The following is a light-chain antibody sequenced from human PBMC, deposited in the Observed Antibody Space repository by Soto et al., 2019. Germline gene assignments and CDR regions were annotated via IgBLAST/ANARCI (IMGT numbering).Light chain of an antibody. Sequence: QSVLTQPASVSGSHGQAITISCTGNSSDVGAYNYVSWYQQHPDKAPNLMIFEVSDRPSGVSNRFSGSNSGNTAYLTISGLQAEDEADDFCSSYPSNSNLGFGGGTKRTVL. J-gene: IGLJ2*01. V-gene: IGLV2-14*01. CDR1: SSDVGAYNY. CDR2: EVS. CDR3: SSYPSNSNLG.